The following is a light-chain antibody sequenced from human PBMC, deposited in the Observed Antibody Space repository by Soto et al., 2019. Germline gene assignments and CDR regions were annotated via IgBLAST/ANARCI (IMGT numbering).Light chain of an antibody. Sequence: QSVLTQPPSASGSPGQSVTISCTGTSSDIGAYNYVSWYQQHPGKAPKLMIHEVSKRPSGVPDRFAGSKSGTTASLTVSGLQADDEDDYYCSSYAGSNDRWVFGGGTKLTVL. V-gene: IGLV2-8*01. CDR3: SSYAGSNDRWV. CDR2: EVS. CDR1: SSDIGAYNY. J-gene: IGLJ3*02.